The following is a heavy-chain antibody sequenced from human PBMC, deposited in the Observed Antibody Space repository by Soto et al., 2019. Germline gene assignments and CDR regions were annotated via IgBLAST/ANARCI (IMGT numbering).Heavy chain of an antibody. J-gene: IGHJ4*02. CDR1: GGTFSSYA. Sequence: SVKVSCKASGGTFSSYAISWVRQAPGQGLEWMGGIIPIFGTANYAQKFQGRVTITADESTSTAYMELSSLRSEDTAVYYCARARDIVLMVYATNFDYWGQGTLVTVSS. V-gene: IGHV1-69*13. D-gene: IGHD2-8*01. CDR3: ARARDIVLMVYATNFDY. CDR2: IIPIFGTA.